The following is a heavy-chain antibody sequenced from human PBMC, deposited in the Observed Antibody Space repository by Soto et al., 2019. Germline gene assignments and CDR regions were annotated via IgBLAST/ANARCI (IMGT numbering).Heavy chain of an antibody. CDR3: AGGTGAYFDY. CDR2: IYSDGNT. V-gene: IGHV3-53*01. J-gene: IGHJ4*02. D-gene: IGHD2-15*01. Sequence: AGGSLRPSCAASGFAVSSNYMSWVRQAPGKGLEWVSVIYSDGNTYYADSVKGRFTISRDNSKNTMYLQMNSLIAEDTAVYYCAGGTGAYFDYWGQGTLVTVSS. CDR1: GFAVSSNY.